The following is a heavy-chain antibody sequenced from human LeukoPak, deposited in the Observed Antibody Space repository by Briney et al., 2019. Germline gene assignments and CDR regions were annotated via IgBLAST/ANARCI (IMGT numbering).Heavy chain of an antibody. D-gene: IGHD3-10*01. J-gene: IGHJ6*04. Sequence: SETLSLTCAVYGGSFSGYYWSWIRQPPGKGLEWVGEINHSGSTNYNPSLKRRVTISVDTSKNQFSLKLSSVTAADTAVYYCARGRYSGSGSQKNYYYYGMDVWGKGTPVTVSS. CDR1: GGSFSGYY. CDR3: ARGRYSGSGSQKNYYYYGMDV. CDR2: INHSGST. V-gene: IGHV4-34*01.